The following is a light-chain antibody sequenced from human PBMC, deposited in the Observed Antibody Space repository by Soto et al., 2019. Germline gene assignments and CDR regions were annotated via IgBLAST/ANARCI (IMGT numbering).Light chain of an antibody. Sequence: NFMLTQPHSVSESPGKAVTVSCTRSSGRIVSNFVQWYQQRPGSAPTTVIYEDNQRPSGVPDRFSGAIDSSSNSASLTISGLKTEDEADYYCQSFHRRAVIFGGGTKVT. CDR2: EDN. V-gene: IGLV6-57*04. CDR3: QSFHRRAVI. CDR1: SGRIVSNF. J-gene: IGLJ2*01.